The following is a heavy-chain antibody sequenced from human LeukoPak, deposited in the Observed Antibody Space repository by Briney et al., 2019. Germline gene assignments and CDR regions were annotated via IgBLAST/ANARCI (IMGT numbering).Heavy chain of an antibody. CDR2: ISAYNGNT. Sequence: GASVKVSCKASGYTFTSYGISWVRQAPGQGLEWMGWISAYNGNTNYAQKLQGRVTMTTDTSTSTAYMELRSLRSDDTAVYYCARAYDFWGGYSNWFDPWGQGTLVTVSS. D-gene: IGHD3-3*01. V-gene: IGHV1-18*01. J-gene: IGHJ5*02. CDR1: GYTFTSYG. CDR3: ARAYDFWGGYSNWFDP.